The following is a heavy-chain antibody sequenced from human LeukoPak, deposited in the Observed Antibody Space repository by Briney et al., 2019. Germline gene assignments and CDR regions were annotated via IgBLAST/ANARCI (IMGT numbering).Heavy chain of an antibody. CDR1: SGTISSYY. CDR3: ARTWQCPPVDY. J-gene: IGHJ4*02. Sequence: SETLPLTCTVSSGTISSYYWGWIGQPAGKGLDWIGRTYISGSTNYNPSLKSRVTMSVEPSKTRFSLKLSSVTAANTSVYLCARTWQCPPVDYWGQGTLLTVSS. CDR2: TYISGST. V-gene: IGHV4-4*07. D-gene: IGHD5/OR15-5a*01.